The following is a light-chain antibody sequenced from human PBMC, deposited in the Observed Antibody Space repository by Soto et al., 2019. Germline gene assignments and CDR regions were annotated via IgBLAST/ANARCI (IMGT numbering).Light chain of an antibody. CDR2: DAS. V-gene: IGKV1-5*01. Sequence: DIQMTQSPSTLSASVGDRVTITCRASQSISSLLAWYQQKPGKAPKFLIYDASSLESGVPSRFSGSGSGTEFTLTISSLQPDDFATYYCQQYKSYPLTFGGGTKVEIK. J-gene: IGKJ4*01. CDR3: QQYKSYPLT. CDR1: QSISSL.